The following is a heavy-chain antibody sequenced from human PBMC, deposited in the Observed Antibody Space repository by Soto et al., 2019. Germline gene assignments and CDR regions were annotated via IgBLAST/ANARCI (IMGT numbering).Heavy chain of an antibody. Sequence: QLQLQESGPGLVKPSETLSLTCTVSGGSISSSSYYWGWIRQPPGKGLEWIGSIYYSGRTYYNPSLKSRVTISVDTSKNQFSLKLSAVTAADTAVYYCARHDYGDYVVNLAFDIWGQGTMVTVSS. CDR3: ARHDYGDYVVNLAFDI. CDR2: IYYSGRT. V-gene: IGHV4-39*01. J-gene: IGHJ3*02. CDR1: GGSISSSSYY. D-gene: IGHD4-17*01.